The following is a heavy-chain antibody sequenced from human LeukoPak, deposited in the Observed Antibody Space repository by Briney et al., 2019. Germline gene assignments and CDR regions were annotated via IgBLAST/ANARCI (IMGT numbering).Heavy chain of an antibody. Sequence: GGSLRLSCAASGFTFSSYAMSRVRQAPGKGLEWVSAISGSGGSTYYADSVKGRFTISRDNSKNTLYLQMNSLRAEDTAVYYCAKYLGDSSGYYYVGEDVGYWGQGTLVTVSS. J-gene: IGHJ4*02. CDR2: ISGSGGST. V-gene: IGHV3-23*01. CDR3: AKYLGDSSGYYYVGEDVGY. CDR1: GFTFSSYA. D-gene: IGHD3-22*01.